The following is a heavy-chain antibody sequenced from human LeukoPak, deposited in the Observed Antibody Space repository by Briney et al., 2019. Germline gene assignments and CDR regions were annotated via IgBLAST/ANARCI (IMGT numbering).Heavy chain of an antibody. V-gene: IGHV4-39*01. J-gene: IGHJ3*02. D-gene: IGHD3-22*01. CDR2: IYYSGST. Sequence: PSETLSLTCTVSVGSISSSSYYWRWTRQPPGKGLEWIGSIYYSGSTYYNPALKGRVTISVDTSKNQLSLKLSSVTAADTAVYYCARHRMYYYDSSGRGVADAFDIWGQGTMVTVSS. CDR1: VGSISSSSYY. CDR3: ARHRMYYYDSSGRGVADAFDI.